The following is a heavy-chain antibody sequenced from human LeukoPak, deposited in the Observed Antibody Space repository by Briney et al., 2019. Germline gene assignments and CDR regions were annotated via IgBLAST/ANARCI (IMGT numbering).Heavy chain of an antibody. J-gene: IGHJ5*02. CDR2: ISWNSGSI. V-gene: IGHV3-9*01. D-gene: IGHD6-19*01. Sequence: PGRSLRLSCAASGFTFDDYAMHWVRQAPGKGLEWVSGISWNSGSIGYADSVKGRITISRDNAKNSLYLQMNSLRAEDTAVYYCAKDQGIAVAPAWGQGTLVTVSS. CDR3: AKDQGIAVAPA. CDR1: GFTFDDYA.